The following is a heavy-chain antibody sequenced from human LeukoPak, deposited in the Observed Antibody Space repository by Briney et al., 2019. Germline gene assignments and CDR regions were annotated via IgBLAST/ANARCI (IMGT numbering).Heavy chain of an antibody. CDR1: GYTFTSYG. Sequence: ASVKVSCKASGYTFTSYGISWERQAPGQGLEWMGWINPNSGGTNYAQKFQGRVTMTRDTSISTAYMELSRLRSDDTAVYYCARGALDYGSGSYSCWGQGTLVTVSS. CDR3: ARGALDYGSGSYSC. D-gene: IGHD3-10*01. J-gene: IGHJ4*02. CDR2: INPNSGGT. V-gene: IGHV1-2*02.